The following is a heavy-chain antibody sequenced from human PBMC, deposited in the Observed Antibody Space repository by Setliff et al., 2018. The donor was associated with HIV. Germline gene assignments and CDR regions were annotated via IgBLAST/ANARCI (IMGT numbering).Heavy chain of an antibody. J-gene: IGHJ6*03. Sequence: PGESLKISCAASGFIFGDYAIHCVRQAPGKGLEWVAAVSYDGTKTYYADSVKGRFTISRDNSKSTMYLQVDSLTAEDTAVYYCARDRGLGSSSPGRYYYVDVWGKGTTVTVSS. CDR2: VSYDGTKT. CDR1: GFIFGDYA. CDR3: ARDRGLGSSSPGRYYYVDV. D-gene: IGHD6-13*01. V-gene: IGHV3-30*04.